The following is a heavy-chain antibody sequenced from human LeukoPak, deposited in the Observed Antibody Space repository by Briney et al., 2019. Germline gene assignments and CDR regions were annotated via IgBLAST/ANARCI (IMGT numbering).Heavy chain of an antibody. V-gene: IGHV3-23*01. CDR3: AKEHGYSSGWSLTYYFDY. D-gene: IGHD6-19*01. Sequence: GGSLRLSCAASGFTFSSYAMSWVRQAPGKGLEWVSAISGSGGSTYYADSVKGRFTISRDNSKNTLYLQMNSLRAEDTAVYYCAKEHGYSSGWSLTYYFDYWGQGTLVTVSS. CDR2: ISGSGGST. J-gene: IGHJ4*02. CDR1: GFTFSSYA.